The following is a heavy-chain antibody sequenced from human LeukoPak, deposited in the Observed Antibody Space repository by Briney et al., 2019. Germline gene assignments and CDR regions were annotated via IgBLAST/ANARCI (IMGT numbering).Heavy chain of an antibody. V-gene: IGHV1-58*02. D-gene: IGHD6-19*01. CDR2: IVVGSGNT. CDR3: AAEQWLANYYYGMDV. CDR1: GFTFTISA. Sequence: EASVKVSCKASGFTFTISAMQWVRQARGQRLEWIGWIVVGSGNTNYAQKFQERVTITRDMSTSTAYMELSSLRSEDTAVYYCAAEQWLANYYYGMDVWGQGTTVTVSS. J-gene: IGHJ6*02.